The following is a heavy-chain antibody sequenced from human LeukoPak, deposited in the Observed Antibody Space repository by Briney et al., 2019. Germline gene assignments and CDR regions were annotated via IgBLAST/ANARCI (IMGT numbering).Heavy chain of an antibody. V-gene: IGHV1-69*05. Sequence: SVKVSCKASGGTLSSYAISWVRQAPGQGLEWMGGIIPIFGTANYAQKFQGRVTITTDESTSTAYMELSSLRSEDTAVYYCGREVSIHAFDIWGQGTMVTVSS. CDR3: GREVSIHAFDI. CDR1: GGTLSSYA. D-gene: IGHD3-16*02. J-gene: IGHJ3*02. CDR2: IIPIFGTA.